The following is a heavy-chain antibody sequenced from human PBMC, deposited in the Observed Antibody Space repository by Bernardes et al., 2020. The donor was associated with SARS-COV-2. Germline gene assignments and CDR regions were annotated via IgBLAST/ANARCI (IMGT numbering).Heavy chain of an antibody. Sequence: ASVKVSCKASGYTFTGYYMHWVRQAPGQGLEWMGWINPNSGGTNYAQKFQGWVTMTRDTSISTAYMELSRLRSDDTAVYYCAKLLSGDTADFDYWGQGTLVTVSS. CDR1: GYTFTGYY. V-gene: IGHV1-2*04. CDR3: AKLLSGDTADFDY. CDR2: INPNSGGT. D-gene: IGHD7-27*01. J-gene: IGHJ4*02.